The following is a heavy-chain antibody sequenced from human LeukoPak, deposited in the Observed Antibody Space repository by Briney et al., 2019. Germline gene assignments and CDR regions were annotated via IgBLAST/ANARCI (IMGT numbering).Heavy chain of an antibody. Sequence: SETLSLTCTVSGGSISSYYWSWIRLPAGKGLEWIGYIYYSGSTNYNPSLKSRVTISVDASKNQFSLKLSSVTAADTAVYYCARGSYHELSSFDYWGQGTLVTVSS. J-gene: IGHJ4*02. CDR1: GGSISSYY. CDR3: ARGSYHELSSFDY. CDR2: IYYSGST. V-gene: IGHV4-59*01. D-gene: IGHD1-26*01.